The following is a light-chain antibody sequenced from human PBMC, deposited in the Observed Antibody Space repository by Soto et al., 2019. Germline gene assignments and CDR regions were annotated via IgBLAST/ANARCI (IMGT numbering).Light chain of an antibody. CDR2: DAS. CDR3: QQRSNWPPS. Sequence: EIVLTQSPATLSLSPGERATLSCRASQSVSSYLAWYQQKPGQAPRLLIYDASNRATGIPARFSGSGSGTDFPLPIRSLEPEDFAVYYCQQRSNWPPSFGPGTKVDI. V-gene: IGKV3-11*01. CDR1: QSVSSY. J-gene: IGKJ3*01.